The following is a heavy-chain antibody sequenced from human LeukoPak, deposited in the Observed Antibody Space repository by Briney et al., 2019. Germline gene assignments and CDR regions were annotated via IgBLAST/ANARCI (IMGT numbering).Heavy chain of an antibody. CDR2: IPYDGSNK. V-gene: IGHV3-30*19. CDR3: ARNATTVGKGVFDY. Sequence: PGGSLRLSCAASGFTFSNFGMHWVRQAPGKGLEWVAFIPYDGSNKCYADSVKGRFTISRDNSKNTLYLQMNSLRAQDRAVYYCARNATTVGKGVFDYWGQGTLVTVSS. J-gene: IGHJ4*02. CDR1: GFTFSNFG. D-gene: IGHD4-17*01.